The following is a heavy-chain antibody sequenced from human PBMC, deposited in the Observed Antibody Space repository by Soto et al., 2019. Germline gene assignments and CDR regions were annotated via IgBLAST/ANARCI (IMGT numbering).Heavy chain of an antibody. CDR2: IYYSGST. J-gene: IGHJ6*02. V-gene: IGHV4-39*01. CDR3: ATKTGGGWEDRMDV. CDR1: GGSISSSSYY. Sequence: TSETLSLTCTVSGGSISSSSYYWGWIRQPPGKGLEWIGSIYYSGSTYYNPSLKSRVTISVDTSKNQFSLELSPVTAADTAVYYCATKTGGGWEDRMDVWGQGTTVTVSS. D-gene: IGHD6-19*01.